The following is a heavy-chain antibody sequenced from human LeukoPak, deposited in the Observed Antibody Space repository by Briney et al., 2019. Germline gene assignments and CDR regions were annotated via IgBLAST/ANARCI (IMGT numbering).Heavy chain of an antibody. CDR1: GYTFTVYY. Sequence: ASVKVSFKASGYTFTVYYMHWVRQAPGQGLEWMGWINPNSGGTNYAQKFQGWVTMTRDTSISTAYMELSRLRSDDTAVYYCARGDCSSTSCYGYYYYGMDVWGQGTTVTVSS. V-gene: IGHV1-2*04. CDR3: ARGDCSSTSCYGYYYYGMDV. CDR2: INPNSGGT. D-gene: IGHD2-2*01. J-gene: IGHJ6*02.